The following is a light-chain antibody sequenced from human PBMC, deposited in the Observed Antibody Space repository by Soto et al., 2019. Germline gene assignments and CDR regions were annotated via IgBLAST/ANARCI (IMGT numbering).Light chain of an antibody. CDR2: DAS. CDR1: QSVSSY. V-gene: IGKV3-11*01. CDR3: QQRSNWPPT. J-gene: IGKJ2*01. Sequence: EIVLTQSPATLSLSPGERATLSCRASQSVSSYLAWYQQKPGQAPRLLIYDASNRATGIPARFSRRGSGTDFTLTISSLEPEDFAVYYCQQRSNWPPTFRQGTKLEIK.